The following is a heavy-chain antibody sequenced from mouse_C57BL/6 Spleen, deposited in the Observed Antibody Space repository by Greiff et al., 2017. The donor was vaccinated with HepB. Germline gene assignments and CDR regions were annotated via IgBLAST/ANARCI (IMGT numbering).Heavy chain of an antibody. D-gene: IGHD2-4*01. CDR1: GYTFTSYW. J-gene: IGHJ3*01. Sequence: QVQLQQPGTELVKPGASVKLSCKASGYTFTSYWMHWVKQRPGQGLEWIGIINPSNGGTNYNEKFKSKATLTVDKSSSTAYMQLSSLTSEDSAVYYCAKEGACDYGPFAYWGQGTLVTVSA. V-gene: IGHV1-53*01. CDR3: AKEGACDYGPFAY. CDR2: INPSNGGT.